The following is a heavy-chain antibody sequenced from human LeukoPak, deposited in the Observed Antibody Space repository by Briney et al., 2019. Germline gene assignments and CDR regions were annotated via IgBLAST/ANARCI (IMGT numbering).Heavy chain of an antibody. J-gene: IGHJ3*02. CDR2: IYTSGST. CDR3: ARRRVCSGGSCGAFDI. CDR1: GGSISSYY. D-gene: IGHD2-15*01. Sequence: SETLSLTCTVSGGSISSYYWSWIRQPAGKGLEWIGRIYTSGSTNYNPSLKSRVTMSVDTSKNQFSLKLGSVTAADTAAYYCARRRVCSGGSCGAFDIWGQGTMVTVSS. V-gene: IGHV4-4*07.